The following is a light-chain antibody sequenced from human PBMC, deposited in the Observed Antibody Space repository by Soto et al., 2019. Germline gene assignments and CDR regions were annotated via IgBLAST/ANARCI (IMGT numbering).Light chain of an antibody. Sequence: DIQMTPSPSTLSASVGDRVTITFRASQSISSWLAWYQHKPGKAPKLLIYDASNLDSGVPSRFSGSGSGTEFSLTISNLQPDDCATYYCQQYENYWTVGQGTKGEIK. CDR3: QQYENYWT. V-gene: IGKV1-5*01. CDR2: DAS. CDR1: QSISSW. J-gene: IGKJ1*01.